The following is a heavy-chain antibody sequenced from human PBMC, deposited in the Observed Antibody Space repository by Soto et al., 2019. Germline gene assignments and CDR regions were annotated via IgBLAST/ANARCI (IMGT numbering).Heavy chain of an antibody. CDR2: MNPNSGNT. V-gene: IGHV1-8*01. CDR3: AREKSSGYYYDY. J-gene: IGHJ4*02. CDR1: GYTFTSYD. Sequence: QVQLVQSGAEVKKPGASVKVSCKASGYTFTSYDINWVRQATGQGLEWMGWMNPNSGNTAYAQKFQGRVTMTRNTSISTAYMELSSLRSEDTAGYYCAREKSSGYYYDYWGQGTLVTVSS. D-gene: IGHD3-22*01.